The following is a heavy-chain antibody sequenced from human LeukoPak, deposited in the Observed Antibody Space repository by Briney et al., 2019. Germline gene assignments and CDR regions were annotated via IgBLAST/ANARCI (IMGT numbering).Heavy chain of an antibody. CDR3: ARDLARGYSCGYNAFDI. CDR2: ITAGNGNT. Sequence: ASVKVSCKASGYNFNSYGIGWVRQAPRQGLEWMGWITAGNGNTNYAQKVQGRVTMTTDTSTSTAYMELRSLRSDDTAVYFCARDLARGYSCGYNAFDIWGQGTMVTVSS. V-gene: IGHV1-18*01. J-gene: IGHJ3*02. CDR1: GYNFNSYG. D-gene: IGHD5-18*01.